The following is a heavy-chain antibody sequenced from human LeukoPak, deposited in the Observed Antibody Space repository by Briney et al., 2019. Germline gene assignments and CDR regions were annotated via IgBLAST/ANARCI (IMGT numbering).Heavy chain of an antibody. D-gene: IGHD6-19*01. CDR2: IDWDGDK. Sequence: SGPALVKPTQTLTLTCTFSGFSLSTGGMRVSWIRQPPGKALEWLARIDWDGDKYYSTSLKTRLTISKDTSKNQVVLTMTNMDPVDTATYYCARISGWPGGHDYWGQGTLVTVSS. CDR3: ARISGWPGGHDY. V-gene: IGHV2-70*04. J-gene: IGHJ4*02. CDR1: GFSLSTGGMR.